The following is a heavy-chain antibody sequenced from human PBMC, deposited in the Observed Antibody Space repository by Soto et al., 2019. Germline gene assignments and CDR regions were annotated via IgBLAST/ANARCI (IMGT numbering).Heavy chain of an antibody. V-gene: IGHV3-23*01. Sequence: EVQLLESGGGLVQPGGSLRLSCAASGFTFISYAMRWVRQAPGKGLEWVSAISGSGDSTYYADSVKGRFTTTRDNSKNTLYLQMNSLRAEDTAVYYCARRGSGSYYDYLGQGTLVTVSS. J-gene: IGHJ4*02. D-gene: IGHD1-26*01. CDR3: ARRGSGSYYDY. CDR2: ISGSGDST. CDR1: GFTFISYA.